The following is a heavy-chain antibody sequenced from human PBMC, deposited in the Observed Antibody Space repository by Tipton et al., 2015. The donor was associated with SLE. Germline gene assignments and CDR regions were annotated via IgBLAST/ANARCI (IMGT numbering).Heavy chain of an antibody. CDR3: AREGVVAASLDI. V-gene: IGHV4-61*08. CDR1: GGSISSGDYY. Sequence: TLSLTCTVSGGSISSGDYYWSWIRQPPGKGLEWIGEINHSGSTNYNPSLKSRVTISVDTSKNQCSLKLSSVTAADTAVYYCAREGVVAASLDIWGQGTMVTVSS. CDR2: INHSGST. D-gene: IGHD2-15*01. J-gene: IGHJ3*02.